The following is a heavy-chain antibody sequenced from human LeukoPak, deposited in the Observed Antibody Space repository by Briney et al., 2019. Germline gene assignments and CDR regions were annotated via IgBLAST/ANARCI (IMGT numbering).Heavy chain of an antibody. V-gene: IGHV4-34*01. D-gene: IGHD2-2*02. CDR2: INHSGST. J-gene: IGHJ4*02. CDR3: AKDSLGVGIPTVIGIFDY. CDR1: GGSFSGYY. Sequence: SETLSLTCAVYGGSFSGYYWSWIRQPPGKGLEWIGEINHSGSTNYNPSLKSRVTISVDTSKNQFSLKLSSVTAADTAVYCAKDSLGVGIPTVIGIFDYWGQGTLVTVSS.